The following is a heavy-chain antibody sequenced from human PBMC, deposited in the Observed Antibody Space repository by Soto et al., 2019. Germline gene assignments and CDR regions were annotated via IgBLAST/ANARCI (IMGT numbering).Heavy chain of an antibody. V-gene: IGHV3-30*09. CDR2: ISENGVNK. CDR1: GFTFTSFA. J-gene: IGHJ4*02. CDR3: ARGLTKTVSALGY. Sequence: QVQLVESGGGVVQTGASLRLSCSASGFTFTSFAIHWVRQAPGKGLEWVAVISENGVNKYSAESVRGRFVISRDNSKNTVELEMNSLRPEDTAIYFCARGLTKTVSALGYWGQGTLVTVSS. D-gene: IGHD2-8*01.